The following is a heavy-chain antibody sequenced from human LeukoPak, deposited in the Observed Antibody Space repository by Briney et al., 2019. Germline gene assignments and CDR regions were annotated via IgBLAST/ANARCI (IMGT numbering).Heavy chain of an antibody. V-gene: IGHV4-59*01. CDR2: IYYRGST. D-gene: IGHD6-19*01. CDR1: GGSISSYY. J-gene: IGHJ4*02. CDR3: ARDLAGAGFFDF. Sequence: SETLSLTCAVSGGSISSYYWNWIRQPPGKGLEWIGYIYYRGSTSYNPSLKSRVTTSVDTSKNQFSLKLSSVTAADTAVYYCARDLAGAGFFDFWGQGTLVTVSS.